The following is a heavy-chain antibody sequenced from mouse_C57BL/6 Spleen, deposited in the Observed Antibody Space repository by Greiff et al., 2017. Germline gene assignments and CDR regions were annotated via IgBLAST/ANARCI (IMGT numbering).Heavy chain of an antibody. Sequence: QVQLQQPGTELVKPGASVKLSCKASGYTFTSYWMHWVKQRPGQGLEWIGNINPSNGGTNYNEKFKSKATLTVDKSSSTAYMQLSSLTSEDSAVYYCARDQDGLRRGDWYFDVWGTGTTVTVSS. CDR3: ARDQDGLRRGDWYFDV. CDR2: INPSNGGT. D-gene: IGHD2-4*01. V-gene: IGHV1-53*01. CDR1: GYTFTSYW. J-gene: IGHJ1*03.